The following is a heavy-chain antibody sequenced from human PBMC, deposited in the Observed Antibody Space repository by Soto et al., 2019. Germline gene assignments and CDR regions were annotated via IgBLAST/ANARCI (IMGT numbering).Heavy chain of an antibody. CDR2: VSYDGSKK. CDR3: ARWVGGSMYDNSGKYDS. D-gene: IGHD3-22*01. Sequence: QVQLVESGGGVVQPGRSLRLTCAASGFTFSSNGMYWVRQAPGKGLEWVALVSYDGSKKYYADSVKGRFTISRDNSENTLYLQMNSLRAEDTAVYYCARWVGGSMYDNSGKYDSWGQGTLVTVSS. CDR1: GFTFSSNG. J-gene: IGHJ5*01. V-gene: IGHV3-30*03.